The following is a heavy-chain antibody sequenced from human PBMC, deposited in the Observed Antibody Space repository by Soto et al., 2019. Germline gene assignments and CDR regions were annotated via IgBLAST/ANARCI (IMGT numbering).Heavy chain of an antibody. CDR3: ARDLHGDPYY. CDR1: GGNLRSYT. V-gene: IGHV1-69*04. CDR2: ITPIVGIT. D-gene: IGHD4-17*01. J-gene: IGHJ4*01. Sequence: SVKVSCKTFGGNLRSYTLTWVRQAPGQGLEWMGRITPIVGITNYAQKFQGRVTITADKSTSTVYMELSSLRSEDTAVYYCARDLHGDPYYWG.